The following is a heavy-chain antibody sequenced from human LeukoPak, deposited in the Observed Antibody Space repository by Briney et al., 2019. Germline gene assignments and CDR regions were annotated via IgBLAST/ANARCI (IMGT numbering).Heavy chain of an antibody. CDR3: ARVQWLGTGKGY. V-gene: IGHV3-7*03. CDR2: IKQDGSEK. CDR1: AFTFSNYW. Sequence: GGSLTLSCAASAFTFSNYWMSWVRQAPGKGLEWVANIKQDGSEKKYVESVKGRFTISRDNAKNSLYLQMNSLRAEDTAVYYCARVQWLGTGKGYWGQGTLVTVSS. J-gene: IGHJ4*02. D-gene: IGHD6-19*01.